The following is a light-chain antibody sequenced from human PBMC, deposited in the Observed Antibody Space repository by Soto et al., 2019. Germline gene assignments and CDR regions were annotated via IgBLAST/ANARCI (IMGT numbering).Light chain of an antibody. V-gene: IGKV1-5*03. CDR2: KAS. CDR1: QSISSW. J-gene: IGKJ1*01. CDR3: QLYDSYPRT. Sequence: DIQMTQSPSTLSASVGDRVTITCRASQSISSWLAWYQQKPGKAPKLLIYKASSLESGVPSRFSGSGSGTEFSLTISCLQHDDLATYYCQLYDSYPRTFGQGTKVEIK.